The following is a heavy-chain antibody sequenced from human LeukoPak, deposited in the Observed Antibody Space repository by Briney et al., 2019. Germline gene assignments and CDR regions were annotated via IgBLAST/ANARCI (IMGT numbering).Heavy chain of an antibody. CDR1: GYPFTSHG. D-gene: IGHD3-10*01. CDR2: ISPYNDDT. J-gene: IGHJ4*02. V-gene: IGHV1-18*01. CDR3: ARFGVQTCHYGSGTYFYDY. Sequence: ASVKVSCKASGYPFTSHGISWVRQASGQGLEWMGWISPYNDDTDHVQKLQGRVTMTTDISTNTAYLELRSLRSDDTAVYYCARFGVQTCHYGSGTYFYDYWGQGTLVTVSS.